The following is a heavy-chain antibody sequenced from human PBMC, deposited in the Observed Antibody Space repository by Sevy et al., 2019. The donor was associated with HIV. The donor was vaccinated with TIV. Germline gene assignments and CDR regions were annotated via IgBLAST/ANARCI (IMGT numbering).Heavy chain of an antibody. D-gene: IGHD6-13*01. CDR3: ARQAAGYSSSWYDPSFDY. CDR1: GFTFSSYS. CDR2: ISSSSSYI. Sequence: GGSLTLSCAASGFTFSSYSMNWVRHAPGKGLEWVSSISSSSSYIYYADSVKGRFTISRDNAKNSLYLQMNSLRAEDTAVYYCARQAAGYSSSWYDPSFDYWGQGTLVTVSS. J-gene: IGHJ4*02. V-gene: IGHV3-21*01.